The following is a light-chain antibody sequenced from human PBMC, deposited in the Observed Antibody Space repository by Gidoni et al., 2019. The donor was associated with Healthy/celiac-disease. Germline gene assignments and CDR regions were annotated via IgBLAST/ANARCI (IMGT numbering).Light chain of an antibody. V-gene: IGKV3-11*01. CDR1: QSVSSY. CDR3: QQRSNWPLT. CDR2: EAS. Sequence: EIAWTQSPATPSLSPGERATLSCRASQSVSSYLAWYQQKPGQAPRLLIYEASNGATGIPARFSGSGSGTDFTLTISSLEPEDFAVYYCQQRSNWPLTFGGGTKVEIK. J-gene: IGKJ4*01.